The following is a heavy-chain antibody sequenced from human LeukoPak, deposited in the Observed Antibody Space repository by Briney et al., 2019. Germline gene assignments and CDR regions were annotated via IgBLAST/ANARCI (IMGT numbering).Heavy chain of an antibody. CDR3: AREGKGRFDY. CDR2: IYYSGST. CDR1: GGSISSYY. V-gene: IGHV4-59*01. Sequence: SETLSLTCTVSGGSISSYYWSWIRQPPGKGLEWIGYIYYSGSTNYNPSLKSRVTISVDTSKNQFSLKLSSVTAAGTAVYYCAREGKGRFDYWGQGTLVTVSS. J-gene: IGHJ4*02. D-gene: IGHD1-26*01.